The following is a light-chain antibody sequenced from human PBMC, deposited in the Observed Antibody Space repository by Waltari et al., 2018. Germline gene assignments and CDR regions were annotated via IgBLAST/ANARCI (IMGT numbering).Light chain of an antibody. CDR1: SSDFGGYYY. J-gene: IGLJ1*01. Sequence: QSALTQPASVSGSPGQSITISCTGTSSDFGGYYYVPWYHPPPGPAPQRLIFDFSYRPSGVSPRFSGSKSGNTASLTISGLQAEDEADYSCSSYTSTSTLVFGSGTKVTVL. CDR3: SSYTSTSTLV. V-gene: IGLV2-14*03. CDR2: DFS.